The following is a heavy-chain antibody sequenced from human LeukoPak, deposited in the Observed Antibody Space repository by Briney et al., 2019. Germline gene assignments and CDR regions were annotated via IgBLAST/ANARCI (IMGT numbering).Heavy chain of an antibody. J-gene: IGHJ3*02. Sequence: SETLSLTCTVSGGSISSGSYYWSWIRQPAGKGLEWIGRIYTSGSTNYNPSLKSRVTISVDTSKNQFSLKLSSVNAADTAVYYCARGVAASSGWYLDAFDIWGQGTMVTVSS. V-gene: IGHV4-61*02. D-gene: IGHD6-19*01. CDR2: IYTSGST. CDR3: ARGVAASSGWYLDAFDI. CDR1: GGSISSGSYY.